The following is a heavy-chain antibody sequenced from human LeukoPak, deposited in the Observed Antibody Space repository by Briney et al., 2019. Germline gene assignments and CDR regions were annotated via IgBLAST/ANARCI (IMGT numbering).Heavy chain of an antibody. J-gene: IGHJ4*02. D-gene: IGHD3-10*01. CDR1: GFTFSSNT. V-gene: IGHV3-48*02. CDR3: ARGGDRPYYFDY. Sequence: GGSLRLSCAASGFTFSSNTMNWVRQAPGKGLEGVSYISSGSGTIYYADSVKGRFTTSRDNAKNSLYLQMSSLKDEDTAVYYCARGGDRPYYFDYWGQGALVTVSS. CDR2: ISSGSGTI.